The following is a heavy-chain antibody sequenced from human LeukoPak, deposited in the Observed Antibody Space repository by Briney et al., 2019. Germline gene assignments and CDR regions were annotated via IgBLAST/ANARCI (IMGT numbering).Heavy chain of an antibody. J-gene: IGHJ6*03. CDR3: AKGVEDSGIYYYYYMDV. CDR2: VSGSGVST. CDR1: GFTFSSYTISTYP. Sequence: GGSLRLSCAASGFTFSSYTISTYPMSRVRQAPGKWLVWVSAVSGSGVSTYYADSVKGRFTISRDNSKNTLYLQMNGLRAEDTAVYYCAKGVEDSGIYYYYYMDVWGKGTTVTVSS. D-gene: IGHD2-15*01. V-gene: IGHV3-23*01.